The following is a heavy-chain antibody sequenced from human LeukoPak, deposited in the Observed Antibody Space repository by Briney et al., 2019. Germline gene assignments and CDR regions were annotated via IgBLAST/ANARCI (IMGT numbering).Heavy chain of an antibody. CDR3: ARVGRGGITMVRGVIGHLDYFDY. J-gene: IGHJ4*02. V-gene: IGHV4-34*01. D-gene: IGHD3-10*01. CDR2: INHSGST. Sequence: SETLSLTCAVYGGSLSGYYWSWIRQPPGKGLEWIGEINHSGSTNYNPSLKSRVTISVNTSKNQFSLKLSSVTAADTAVYYCARVGRGGITMVRGVIGHLDYFDYWGQGTLVTVSS. CDR1: GGSLSGYY.